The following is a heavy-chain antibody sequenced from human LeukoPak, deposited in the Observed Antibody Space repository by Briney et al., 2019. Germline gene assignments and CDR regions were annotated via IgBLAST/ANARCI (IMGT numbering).Heavy chain of an antibody. Sequence: PGGSLRLSCAASGFTFSTNSMNWVRQAPGKGLEWVSSISSSSSYIYYADSVKGRFTVSRDNSRNTLYLQMNSLRIEDTAVYYCTKAPLISCTGAFCYPFDYWGQGILVTVSS. CDR3: TKAPLISCTGAFCYPFDY. D-gene: IGHD2-8*02. J-gene: IGHJ4*01. V-gene: IGHV3-21*04. CDR2: ISSSSSYI. CDR1: GFTFSTNS.